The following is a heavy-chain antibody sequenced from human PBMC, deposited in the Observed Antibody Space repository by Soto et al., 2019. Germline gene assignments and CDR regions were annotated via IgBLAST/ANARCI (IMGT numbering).Heavy chain of an antibody. CDR1: GGSISSGGYY. CDR3: ARDKEGGRWLQQFDY. CDR2: IYYSGST. D-gene: IGHD1-26*01. V-gene: IGHV4-31*03. J-gene: IGHJ4*02. Sequence: SETLSLTCTVSGGSISSGGYYWSWIRQHPGKGLEWIGYIYYSGSTYYNPSLKSRVTISVDTSKNQFSLKLSSVTAADTAVYYCARDKEGGRWLQQFDYWGQGTLVTVSS.